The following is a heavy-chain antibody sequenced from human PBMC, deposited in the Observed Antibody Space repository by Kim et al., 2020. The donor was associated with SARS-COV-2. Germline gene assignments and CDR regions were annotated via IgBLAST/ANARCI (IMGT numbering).Heavy chain of an antibody. J-gene: IGHJ6*02. D-gene: IGHD6-13*01. CDR1: GFTFSSYG. Sequence: GGSLRLSCAASGFTFSSYGMHWVRQAPGKGLEWVAVIWYDGSNKDYADSVTGRFTISRDNSKNTLYLQMNSLRAEDTAVYDCASDNDGSSWGRGMDVWGQGTTVTVSS. V-gene: IGHV3-33*01. CDR2: IWYDGSNK. CDR3: ASDNDGSSWGRGMDV.